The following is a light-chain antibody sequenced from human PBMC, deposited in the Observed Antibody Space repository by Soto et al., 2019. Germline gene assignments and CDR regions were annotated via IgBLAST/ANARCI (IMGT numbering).Light chain of an antibody. J-gene: IGLJ2*01. CDR1: SSNIGAGYD. V-gene: IGLV1-40*01. Sequence: QSVLTQPPSVSGAPGQRVTISCTGSSSNIGAGYDVHWYQQLPGTAPKLLIYGNSNRPSGVADRFSSSKSGTSTSLAITGFQAEDEADYYCQSYDSSLSGFVVFGGGTKVTVL. CDR2: GNS. CDR3: QSYDSSLSGFVV.